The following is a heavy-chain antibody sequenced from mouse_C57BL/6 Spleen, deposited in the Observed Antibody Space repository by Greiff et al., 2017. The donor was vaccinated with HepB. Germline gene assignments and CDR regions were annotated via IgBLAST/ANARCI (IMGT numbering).Heavy chain of an antibody. D-gene: IGHD1-1*01. CDR1: GYTFTSYW. Sequence: EVQLQQSGTVLARPGASVKMSCKTSGYTFTSYWMHWVKQRPGQGLEWIGAIYPGNSDTRYNQKFKGKAKLTAVTSASTAYMELSSLTNEDSAVYYCTVYDSGLAWFAYWGQGTLVTVSA. CDR2: IYPGNSDT. V-gene: IGHV1-5*01. CDR3: TVYDSGLAWFAY. J-gene: IGHJ3*01.